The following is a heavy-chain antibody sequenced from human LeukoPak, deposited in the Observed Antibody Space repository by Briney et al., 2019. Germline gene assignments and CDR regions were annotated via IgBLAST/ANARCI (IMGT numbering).Heavy chain of an antibody. V-gene: IGHV3-7*01. CDR1: GFTFSSYW. CDR3: AREVDTAMVTESYYYYYGMDV. Sequence: GGSLRLSCAASGFTFSSYWMSWVRQAPGKELEWVANIKQDGSEKYYVDSVKGRFTISRDNAKNSLYLQMNSLRAEDTAVYYCAREVDTAMVTESYYYYYGMDVWGQGTTVTVSS. CDR2: IKQDGSEK. D-gene: IGHD5-18*01. J-gene: IGHJ6*02.